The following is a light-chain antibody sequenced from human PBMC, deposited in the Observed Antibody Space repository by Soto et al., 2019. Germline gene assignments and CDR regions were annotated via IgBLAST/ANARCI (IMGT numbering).Light chain of an antibody. J-gene: IGKJ3*01. V-gene: IGKV3-20*01. CDR2: RTS. CDR3: QHYGSYPLFT. CDR1: RSISDSY. Sequence: ILTQSPATLSLSPGERATLSCRASRSISDSYLFWYQQRPGQAPRLLIYRTSIRATGVSDRFSGSGSRADFTLTISRLEAQDVAVYYCQHYGSYPLFTVGPGTKVDIK.